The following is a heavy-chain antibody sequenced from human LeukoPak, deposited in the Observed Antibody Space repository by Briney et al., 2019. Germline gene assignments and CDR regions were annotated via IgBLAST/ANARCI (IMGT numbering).Heavy chain of an antibody. CDR2: IYYSGST. V-gene: IGHV4-59*01. CDR1: GGSISSYY. D-gene: IGHD1-26*01. Sequence: SETLSLTCTVSGGSISSYYWSWIRQPPGKGLEWIGYIYYSGSTNYNPSLKSRVTISVDTSKNQFSLKLSSVTAADTAVYYCARSLRGSGSYPVDYWGQRTLVTVSS. CDR3: ARSLRGSGSYPVDY. J-gene: IGHJ4*02.